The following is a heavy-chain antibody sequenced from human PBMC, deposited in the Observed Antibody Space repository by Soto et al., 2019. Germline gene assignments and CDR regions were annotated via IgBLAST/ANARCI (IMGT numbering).Heavy chain of an antibody. J-gene: IGHJ5*02. D-gene: IGHD2-15*01. CDR3: AHRLGYCSGGSCYDINWFDP. CDR2: IYWNDDK. Sequence: SGPTLVKPTQTLTLTCTFSGFSLSTSGVGVGWIRQPPGKALEWLALIYWNDDKRYSPSLKSRLTITKDTSKNQVVLTMTNMDPVDTATYYCAHRLGYCSGGSCYDINWFDPWGQGTLVTVSS. CDR1: GFSLSTSGVG. V-gene: IGHV2-5*01.